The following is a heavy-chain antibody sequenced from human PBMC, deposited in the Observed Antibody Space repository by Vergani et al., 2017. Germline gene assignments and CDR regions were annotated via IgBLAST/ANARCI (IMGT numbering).Heavy chain of an antibody. J-gene: IGHJ6*02. CDR2: ISSSSSYI. Sequence: EVQLVESGGGLVKPGGSLRLSCAASGFTFSSYSMNWVRQAPGKGLEWVSSISSSSSYIYYADSVKGRFTISRDNAKNSLYLQMNSLRAEDTAVYYCARLVGYCSSTSCYAGGYYYGMDVWGQGTTVTVSS. D-gene: IGHD2-2*01. V-gene: IGHV3-21*01. CDR1: GFTFSSYS. CDR3: ARLVGYCSSTSCYAGGYYYGMDV.